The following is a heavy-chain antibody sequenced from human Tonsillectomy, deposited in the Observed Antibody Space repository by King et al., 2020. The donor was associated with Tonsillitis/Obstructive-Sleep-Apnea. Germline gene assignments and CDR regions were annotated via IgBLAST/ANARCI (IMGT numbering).Heavy chain of an antibody. CDR2: INHSGST. J-gene: IGHJ4*02. Sequence: VQLQQWGAGLLKPSETLSLTCAVDGWSFSGYYWSWIRQPPGKGLEWMEEINHSGSTNYNPSLKSRVTISVDTSKNQFSLKLSSVTAAATAVYYCARGCRSNPNLDFWGQGTLVTVSS. V-gene: IGHV4-34*01. CDR1: GWSFSGYY. D-gene: IGHD4-11*01. CDR3: ARGCRSNPNLDF.